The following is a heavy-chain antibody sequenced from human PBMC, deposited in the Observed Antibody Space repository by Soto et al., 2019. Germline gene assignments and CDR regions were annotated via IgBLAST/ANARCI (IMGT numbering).Heavy chain of an antibody. J-gene: IGHJ6*02. Sequence: QVQLQQWGAGLLKPSETLSLTCAVYGGSFSGYYWSWIRQPPGKGLEWIGEINHSGSTNYNPSLKGRVTISEDTSKIQFSLKLSSAIAADTAVYYCARLPRGYNYGMDVWGQGTTVTVSS. CDR1: GGSFSGYY. CDR2: INHSGST. CDR3: ARLPRGYNYGMDV. V-gene: IGHV4-34*01.